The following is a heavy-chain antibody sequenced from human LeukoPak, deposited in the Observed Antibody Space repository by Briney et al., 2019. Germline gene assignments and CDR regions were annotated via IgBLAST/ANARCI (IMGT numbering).Heavy chain of an antibody. D-gene: IGHD6-19*01. V-gene: IGHV4-30-4*01. J-gene: IGHJ4*02. CDR3: AREAIAVAGTAFDY. CDR1: GGSISSGDYY. CDR2: IYYSGST. Sequence: ASETLSLTCTVSGGSISSGDYYWSWIRQPPEKGLEWIGYIYYSGSTYYNPSLKSRVTISVDTSKNQFSLKLSSVTAADTAVYYCAREAIAVAGTAFDYWGQGTLVTVSS.